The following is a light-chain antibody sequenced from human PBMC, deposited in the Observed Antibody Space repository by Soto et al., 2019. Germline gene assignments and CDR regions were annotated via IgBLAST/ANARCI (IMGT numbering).Light chain of an antibody. CDR3: QQYGNSPIT. V-gene: IGKV3-20*01. CDR1: QSVTIAY. CDR2: GTS. J-gene: IGKJ5*01. Sequence: VLTQSPGTLSLSPGESATLSCRASQSVTIAYLGWYQQKPGQAPRLLIYGTSSRATGIPDRFSGSGSGTDFTLTISRLEPEDFAVYYCQQYGNSPITFGQGTRLEIK.